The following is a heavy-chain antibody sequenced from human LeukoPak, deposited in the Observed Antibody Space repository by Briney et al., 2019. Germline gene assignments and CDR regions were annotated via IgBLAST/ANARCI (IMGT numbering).Heavy chain of an antibody. Sequence: ASVKVSCKTSGYSFTDYYMHWVRQAPGQGLEWMGWINPNSGGTSSAQKYQGRVTMTRDTSITTVYMEVSWMTSDDTAIYYCARADRLDGGPYLIGPWGQGTLVTVSS. CDR1: GYSFTDYY. D-gene: IGHD2-21*01. CDR3: ARADRLDGGPYLIGP. CDR2: INPNSGGT. J-gene: IGHJ5*02. V-gene: IGHV1-2*02.